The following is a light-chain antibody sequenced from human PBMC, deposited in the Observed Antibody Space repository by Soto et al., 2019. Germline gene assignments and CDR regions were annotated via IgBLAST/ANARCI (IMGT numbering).Light chain of an antibody. V-gene: IGKV3-11*01. CDR1: QSIINN. Sequence: ESVLTDGRATLSLSPGEVATLSGRASQSIINNLAWYQQKPCQFPSLLTYDASNRAAGIPARFSGSGFGTDFTLTTSPLEPEDPAASYCQQPSNWPPITSGPATPL. CDR3: QQPSNWPPIT. J-gene: IGKJ5*01. CDR2: DAS.